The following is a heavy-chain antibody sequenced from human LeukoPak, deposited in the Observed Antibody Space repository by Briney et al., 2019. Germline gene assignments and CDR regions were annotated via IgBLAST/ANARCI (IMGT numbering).Heavy chain of an antibody. CDR3: ACHTGWSGPAE. Sequence: SGTLSLTCAVSGGSISSGSWWSWVRQPPGKGLEWIGEYFRSGSTNYNPSLKSRVTISVDKSRNQFSLKLSSVTAADTAVYYCACHTGWSGPAEWGQGKLVTVSS. V-gene: IGHV4-4*02. CDR2: YFRSGST. J-gene: IGHJ4*02. CDR1: GGSISSGSW. D-gene: IGHD6-19*01.